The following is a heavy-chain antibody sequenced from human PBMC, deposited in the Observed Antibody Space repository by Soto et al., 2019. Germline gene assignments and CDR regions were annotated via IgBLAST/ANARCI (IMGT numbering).Heavy chain of an antibody. CDR1: GGSISSYY. Sequence: LSLTCTVSGGSISSYYWSWIRQPAGKGLEWIGRIYTSGSTNYNPSLKRRVTMSVDTSKNQFSLKLSSLTAADTAVYYCARAGIAAAGTFGNWFDPWGQGTLVTVSS. D-gene: IGHD6-13*01. V-gene: IGHV4-4*07. J-gene: IGHJ5*02. CDR3: ARAGIAAAGTFGNWFDP. CDR2: IYTSGST.